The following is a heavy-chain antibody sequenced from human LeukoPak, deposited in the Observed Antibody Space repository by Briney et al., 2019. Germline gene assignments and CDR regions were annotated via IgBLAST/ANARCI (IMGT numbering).Heavy chain of an antibody. CDR3: ARDLAGYPWDYYYYGMDV. D-gene: IGHD1-1*01. J-gene: IGHJ6*02. Sequence: PGGSLRLSCAASGFTFSSYGMHWVRQAPGKGLEWVAVIWYDGSNKYYADSVKGRFTISRDNSKNTLYLQMNSLRAEDTAVYYCARDLAGYPWDYYYYGMDVWGQGTTVTVSS. V-gene: IGHV3-33*01. CDR1: GFTFSSYG. CDR2: IWYDGSNK.